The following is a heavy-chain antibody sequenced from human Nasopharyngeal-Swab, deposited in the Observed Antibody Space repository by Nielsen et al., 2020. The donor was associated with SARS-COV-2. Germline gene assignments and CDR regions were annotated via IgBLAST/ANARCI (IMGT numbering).Heavy chain of an antibody. Sequence: SETLSLTCTVSGGSITSGGYYWSWIRQHPGKGLEWIGFIYYSGSTSYNPSLKSRITISVDTSTNQFSLKLSSVTAADTAVYYCARVRDNGGADVWAKGTTVTVPS. V-gene: IGHV4-31*03. CDR1: GGSITSGGYY. CDR2: IYYSGST. J-gene: IGHJ6*04. D-gene: IGHD1-14*01. CDR3: ARVRDNGGADV.